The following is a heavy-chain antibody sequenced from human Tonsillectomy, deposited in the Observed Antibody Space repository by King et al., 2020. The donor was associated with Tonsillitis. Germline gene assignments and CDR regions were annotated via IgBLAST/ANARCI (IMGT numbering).Heavy chain of an antibody. J-gene: IGHJ6*03. CDR1: EFTVRDNY. D-gene: IGHD4-17*01. Sequence: VQLVESGGGLVQPGGSLRLSCSASEFTVRDNYMNLVRQPPGKGLEWGSVIYIGGSTYYAESVKGRYTFSRDNFKNTLYLQMNNVRAEDTAVYYCAGTTPNKRHYYYYMDVWGKGTTVTVSS. CDR2: IYIGGST. V-gene: IGHV3-66*01. CDR3: AGTTPNKRHYYYYMDV.